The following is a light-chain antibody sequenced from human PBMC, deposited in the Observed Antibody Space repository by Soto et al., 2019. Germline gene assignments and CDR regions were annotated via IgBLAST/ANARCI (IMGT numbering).Light chain of an antibody. CDR2: RNT. J-gene: IGLJ1*01. CDR1: RSNIGNNY. CDR3: EAWDDSLSGHV. Sequence: QSVLTQPPSASGTPGQTVTISCSGSRSNIGNNYVCWYQQLPGAAPKLLIYRNTQRPSGVLDRFSGSKSGTAASLAISGLRSEDEADYFCEAWDDSLSGHVFGTGTKVTVL. V-gene: IGLV1-47*01.